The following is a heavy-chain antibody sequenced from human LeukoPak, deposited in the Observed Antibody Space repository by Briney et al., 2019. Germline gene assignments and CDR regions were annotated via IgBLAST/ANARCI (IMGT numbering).Heavy chain of an antibody. Sequence: SETLSLTCTVSGVSISTYYWSWFRQPVGKSLEWIGRIHSDGSTYDNPPLRSPVSMSIDTSKNQFSLTLTSVTAADTAVYFCARDVGLAYWGQGILVTVSS. CDR2: IHSDGST. J-gene: IGHJ4*02. CDR3: ARDVGLAY. CDR1: GVSISTYY. V-gene: IGHV4-4*07.